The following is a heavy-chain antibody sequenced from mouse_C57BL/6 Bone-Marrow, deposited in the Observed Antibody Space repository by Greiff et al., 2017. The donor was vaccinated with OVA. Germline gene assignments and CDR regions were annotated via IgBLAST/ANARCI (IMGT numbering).Heavy chain of an antibody. CDR1: GFNIKDDY. CDR2: IDPENGDT. V-gene: IGHV14-4*01. CDR3: TTDTTVVDY. J-gene: IGHJ2*01. D-gene: IGHD1-1*01. Sequence: VQLQQSGAELVRPGASVKLSCTASGFNIKDDYMHWVKQRPEQGLEWIGWIDPENGDTEYASKFQGKATITAYTSSNTAYLQLSSLTSEDTAVYYCTTDTTVVDYWGQGTTLTVSS.